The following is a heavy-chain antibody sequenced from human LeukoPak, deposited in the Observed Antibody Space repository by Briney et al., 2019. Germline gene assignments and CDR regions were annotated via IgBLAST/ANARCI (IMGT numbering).Heavy chain of an antibody. CDR1: GFTFSSYA. CDR2: ISGSGGTT. CDR3: AKDSDELIAAAYNWFDP. D-gene: IGHD6-13*01. V-gene: IGHV3-23*01. Sequence: GGSLRLSCAASGFTFSSYAMSWVRQAPGKGLEWVSGISGSGGTTNYADSVKGRLTISRDNSKNTLYLQMNSLRADDTAIYYCAKDSDELIAAAYNWFDPWGQGTLVTVSS. J-gene: IGHJ5*02.